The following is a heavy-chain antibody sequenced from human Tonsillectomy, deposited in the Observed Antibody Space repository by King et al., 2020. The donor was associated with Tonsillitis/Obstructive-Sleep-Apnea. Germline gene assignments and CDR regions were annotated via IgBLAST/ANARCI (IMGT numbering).Heavy chain of an antibody. D-gene: IGHD2-2*01. V-gene: IGHV1-2*02. CDR1: GYTFSGYY. CDR2: INPNSGST. CDR3: ARVCSSSGCPYYYGMDV. J-gene: IGHJ6*02. Sequence: QLVQSGAEVKKPGASVKVSCKASGYTFSGYYMHWVRQAPGQGLEWMGWINPNSGSTNYAQKFQGRVTMTRDTSISTAYMELSRLRSDDTAVYYCARVCSSSGCPYYYGMDVWGQGTTVTVSS.